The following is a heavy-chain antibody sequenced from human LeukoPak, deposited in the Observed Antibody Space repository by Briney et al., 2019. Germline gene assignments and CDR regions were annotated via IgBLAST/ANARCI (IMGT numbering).Heavy chain of an antibody. V-gene: IGHV1-8*02. Sequence: ASVKVSCKASGGTFSSYAISWVRQAPGQGLEWVGYMNPNSGNTGYAQKFQGRVTMTWNTAISTAYMELSSLTSEDTAVYYCARDDYYDSSGYYPFDYWGQGTLVTVSS. CDR2: MNPNSGNT. D-gene: IGHD3-22*01. CDR3: ARDDYYDSSGYYPFDY. J-gene: IGHJ4*02. CDR1: GGTFSSYA.